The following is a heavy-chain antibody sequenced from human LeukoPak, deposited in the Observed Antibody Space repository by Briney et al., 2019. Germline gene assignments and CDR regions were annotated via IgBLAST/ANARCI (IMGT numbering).Heavy chain of an antibody. J-gene: IGHJ4*02. Sequence: GGSLRLSCAVSGFTVTNDYMNWVRQAPGKGLEWVSIIYSGGSTYYADSVKGRFTISRDSSNNTLFLQMTNLRAEDTAVYYCAKSALAPYDFWSGYSYYFDYWGQGTLVTVSS. CDR1: GFTVTNDY. D-gene: IGHD3-3*01. V-gene: IGHV3-66*01. CDR3: AKSALAPYDFWSGYSYYFDY. CDR2: IYSGGST.